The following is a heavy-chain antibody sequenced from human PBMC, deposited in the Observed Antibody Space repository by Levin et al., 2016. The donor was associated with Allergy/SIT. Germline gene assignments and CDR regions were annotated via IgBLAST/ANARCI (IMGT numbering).Heavy chain of an antibody. D-gene: IGHD1-7*01. J-gene: IGHJ5*02. CDR2: IYLGGST. CDR1: GGPINNGDYS. Sequence: SETLSLTCALSGGPINNGDYSWTWIRQPPGKGLEWIGHIYLGGSTYFNPSLKSRVTISVDTSKNQVYLDLASVTAADTAIYYCARSRVELTFDPWGQGTLVTVSS. V-gene: IGHV4-30-2*02. CDR3: ARSRVELTFDP.